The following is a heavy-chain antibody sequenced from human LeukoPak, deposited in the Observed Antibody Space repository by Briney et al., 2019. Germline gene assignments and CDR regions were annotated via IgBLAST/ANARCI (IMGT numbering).Heavy chain of an antibody. V-gene: IGHV3-49*04. CDR1: GFTFSDYA. J-gene: IGHJ4*02. CDR2: IRSNTYGGTT. Sequence: GGSLRLSCIASGFTFSDYAMSWVRQAPGKGLEWVAFIRSNTYGGTTVYAASVKGRITISRDDSKSIAYLQMNSLKTEDTAVYYCTRDQTPYYWGQGTLVTVAS. CDR3: TRDQTPYY.